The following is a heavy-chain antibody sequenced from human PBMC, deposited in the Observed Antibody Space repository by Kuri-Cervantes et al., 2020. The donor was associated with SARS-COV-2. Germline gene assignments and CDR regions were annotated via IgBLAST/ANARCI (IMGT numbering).Heavy chain of an antibody. V-gene: IGHV3-48*03. CDR2: VSSSGSTI. CDR3: AREGYYEPTDMDV. D-gene: IGHD3-22*01. CDR1: GFTFSSYA. Sequence: GGSLRLSCAASGFTFSSYAMHWVRQAPGKGLEWVSYVSSSGSTIYHADSVKGRFTISRDNAKNSLYLQMNSLRAEDTAVYYCAREGYYEPTDMDVWGQGTTVTDSS. J-gene: IGHJ6*02.